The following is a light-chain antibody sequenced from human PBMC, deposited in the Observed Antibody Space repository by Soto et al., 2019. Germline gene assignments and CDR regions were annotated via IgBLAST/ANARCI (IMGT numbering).Light chain of an antibody. CDR3: QQLNGYQLA. Sequence: DIQLTQSPSFLSASVGDTVTITCRASQGMSTYLAWYQQKPGKVPKLLIRSASTVQSGVPPRFSGGGSGTEFTLTISTLQPDDSGIYYCQQLNGYQLAFGGGTNVEIK. V-gene: IGKV1-9*01. CDR1: QGMSTY. J-gene: IGKJ4*01. CDR2: SAS.